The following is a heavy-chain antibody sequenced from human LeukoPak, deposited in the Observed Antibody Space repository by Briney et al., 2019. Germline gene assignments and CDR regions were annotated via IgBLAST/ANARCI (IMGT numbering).Heavy chain of an antibody. CDR2: IYHSGST. J-gene: IGHJ4*02. CDR1: GGSISSSNW. CDR3: ATIFGVVRPMGY. V-gene: IGHV4-4*02. D-gene: IGHD3-3*01. Sequence: SETLSLTCAVSGGSISSSNWWSWVRQPPGKGLEWIGEIYHSGSTNYNPSLKSRVTISVDKSKNQFSLKLSSVTAADTAAYYCATIFGVVRPMGYWGREPWSPSPQ.